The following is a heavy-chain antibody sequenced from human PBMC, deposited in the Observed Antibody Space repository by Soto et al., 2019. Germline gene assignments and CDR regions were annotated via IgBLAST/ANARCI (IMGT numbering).Heavy chain of an antibody. CDR1: GFTFSSYS. CDR3: ARDGGTFYYYYYMDV. D-gene: IGHD3-16*01. V-gene: IGHV3-21*01. Sequence: VQLVESGGGLVKPGGSLRLSCAASGFTFSSYSMNWVRQAPGKGLEWVSSISSSSSYIYYADSVKGRFTISRDNAKNSLYLQRNSLRAEDTAVYYCARDGGTFYYYYYMDVWGKGTTVTVSS. CDR2: ISSSSSYI. J-gene: IGHJ6*03.